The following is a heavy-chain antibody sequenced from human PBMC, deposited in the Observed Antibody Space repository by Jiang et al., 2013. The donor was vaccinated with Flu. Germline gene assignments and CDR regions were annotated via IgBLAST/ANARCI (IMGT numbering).Heavy chain of an antibody. Sequence: LSSCSSGFTFSSYGMHWVRQAPGKGLEWVAVISYDGSNKYYADSVKGRFTISRDNSKNTLYLQMNSLRAEDTAVYYCAKEGRYYGMDVWGQGTTVTVSS. D-gene: IGHD3-10*01. CDR2: ISYDGSNK. CDR1: GFTFSSYG. CDR3: AKEGRYYGMDV. V-gene: IGHV3-30*18. J-gene: IGHJ6*02.